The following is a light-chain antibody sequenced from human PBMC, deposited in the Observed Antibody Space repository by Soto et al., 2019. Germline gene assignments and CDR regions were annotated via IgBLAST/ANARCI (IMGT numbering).Light chain of an antibody. CDR2: DVN. J-gene: IGLJ1*01. V-gene: IGLV2-14*03. Sequence: QSALTQPASVSGSPGQSITISCTGTSSDVGRYNYVSWYQQHPGKAPKLMIYDVNTRPSGVSNRFSGSKSGNTASLTISGLQAEDEADYYCSSFTASTTQVFGSGTKLTVL. CDR1: SSDVGRYNY. CDR3: SSFTASTTQV.